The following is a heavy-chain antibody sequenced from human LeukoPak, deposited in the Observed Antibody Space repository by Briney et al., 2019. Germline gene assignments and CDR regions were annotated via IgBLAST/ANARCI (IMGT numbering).Heavy chain of an antibody. V-gene: IGHV4-34*01. Sequence: SETLSLTCTVFGGSITSYYWSWIRQPAGKGLEWIGEINHSGSTNYNPSLKSRVTISVDTSKNQFSLKLSSVTAADTAVYYCASRGRGVAKRYYYYYMDVWGKGTTVTVSS. CDR1: GGSITSYY. CDR2: INHSGST. CDR3: ASRGRGVAKRYYYYYMDV. J-gene: IGHJ6*03. D-gene: IGHD3-10*01.